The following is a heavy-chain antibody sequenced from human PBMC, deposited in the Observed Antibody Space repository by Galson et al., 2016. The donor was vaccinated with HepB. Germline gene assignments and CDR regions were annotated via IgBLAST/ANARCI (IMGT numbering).Heavy chain of an antibody. CDR2: IYSGGNT. CDR3: ARSANHYGSGTYYNSWYYYYDMYV. V-gene: IGHV3-53*01. D-gene: IGHD3-10*01. CDR1: GFTVSSNY. Sequence: SLRLSCAASGFTVSSNYMTWVRQAPGKGLEWVSVIYSGGNTNYADSVKGRFTISRDNSKNVLYLQMNSLRAEDTAVYYCARSANHYGSGTYYNSWYYYYDMYVWGQGTTVTVSS. J-gene: IGHJ6*02.